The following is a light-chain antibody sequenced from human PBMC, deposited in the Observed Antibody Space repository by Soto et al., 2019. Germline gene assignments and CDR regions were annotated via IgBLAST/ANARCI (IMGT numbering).Light chain of an antibody. Sequence: DIQMTQSPSSLSASVGDRVTITCRASQSIYSSLTWYHHKPGKAPKLLIYAASNLHSGVPSRFGGRGSGTDFTRSISSLQPEDFATYYCQQSYSAPYTFGQGTKLEI. CDR2: AAS. CDR3: QQSYSAPYT. J-gene: IGKJ2*01. CDR1: QSIYSS. V-gene: IGKV1-39*01.